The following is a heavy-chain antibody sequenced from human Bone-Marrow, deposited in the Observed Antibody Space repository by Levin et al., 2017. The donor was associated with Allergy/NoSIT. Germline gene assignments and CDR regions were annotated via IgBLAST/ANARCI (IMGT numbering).Heavy chain of an antibody. D-gene: IGHD5-24*01. J-gene: IGHJ4*02. Sequence: EASVKVSCKTSRASFNINGISWVRQAPGQGLEWMGGIIPIFGTANYAPKFQDKVKITADESTSTAYLEMSSLRSDDTAVYYCARGEGYNRMTDYWGQGTLVTVSS. CDR1: RASFNING. V-gene: IGHV1-69*13. CDR3: ARGEGYNRMTDY. CDR2: IIPIFGTA.